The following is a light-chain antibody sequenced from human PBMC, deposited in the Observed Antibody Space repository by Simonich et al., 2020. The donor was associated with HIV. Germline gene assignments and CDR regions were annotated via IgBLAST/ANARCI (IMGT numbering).Light chain of an antibody. J-gene: IGLJ3*02. CDR1: SSNIGAGYD. CDR3: QSSDSSLSGSV. V-gene: IGLV1-40*01. Sequence: QSVLTQPPSVSGAPGQRVTISCTGSSSNIGAGYDVHWYQQLPGTAPKLLIYGHSNRPSGVPDRFAGSKSGTSASLAITGLQADDEADYYCQSSDSSLSGSVFGGGTKLTVL. CDR2: GHS.